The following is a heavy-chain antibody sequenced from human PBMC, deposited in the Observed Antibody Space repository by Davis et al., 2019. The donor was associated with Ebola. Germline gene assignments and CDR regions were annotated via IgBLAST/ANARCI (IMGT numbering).Heavy chain of an antibody. V-gene: IGHV4-39*01. Sequence: MPSETLSLTCTVSGDSISSSSYYWAWIRQPPGKGLEWIGSIYYSGSTYYNPSLKSRVTVSVDTSKKQFSLNLKSETAADTAVYYCARRMGSSSWIYWGQGTLVTVSS. CDR2: IYYSGST. J-gene: IGHJ4*02. CDR3: ARRMGSSSWIY. D-gene: IGHD6-13*01. CDR1: GDSISSSSYY.